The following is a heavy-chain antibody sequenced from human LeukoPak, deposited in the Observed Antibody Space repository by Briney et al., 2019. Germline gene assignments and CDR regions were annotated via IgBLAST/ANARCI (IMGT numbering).Heavy chain of an antibody. D-gene: IGHD5-12*01. Sequence: GGSLRLSCAASGFTFSSYGMHWVRQAPGKGLEWVAVIWHDGDYKYYADSVKGRFTISRDNSNNTLYMQMNSLRAEDTAVYYCARDHVEDSGNLPAYFDYWGQGTLVTVSS. CDR2: IWHDGDYK. J-gene: IGHJ4*02. CDR3: ARDHVEDSGNLPAYFDY. CDR1: GFTFSSYG. V-gene: IGHV3-33*01.